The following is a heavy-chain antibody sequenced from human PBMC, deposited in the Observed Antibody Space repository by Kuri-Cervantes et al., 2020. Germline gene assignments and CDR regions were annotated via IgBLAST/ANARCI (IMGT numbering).Heavy chain of an antibody. CDR2: ISSSSCYI. CDR1: GFTFSSYS. J-gene: IGHJ6*02. Sequence: GESLKISCAASGFTFSSYSVNWVRQAPGKGLEWVSSISSSSCYIYYADSVKGRFTISRDNSRNTLYLQMASLRAEDMAVYYCARENGYNPSSYYYGMDVWGQGTTVTVSS. CDR3: ARENGYNPSSYYYGMDV. V-gene: IGHV3-21*01. D-gene: IGHD5-24*01.